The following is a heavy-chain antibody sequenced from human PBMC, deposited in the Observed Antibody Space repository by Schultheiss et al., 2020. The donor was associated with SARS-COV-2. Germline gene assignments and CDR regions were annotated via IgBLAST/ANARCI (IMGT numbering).Heavy chain of an antibody. CDR3: VRVVRFDYSTSYWDY. CDR1: GFTFSRFG. CDR2: IRPDGSDT. D-gene: IGHD2-2*01. V-gene: IGHV3-7*03. Sequence: GGSLRLSCAASGFTFSRFGMHWVRQAPGKGLEWVASIRPDGSDTYYVDSVNGRFTISRDNVKNSLYLHMSSLRAEDTAVYYCVRVVRFDYSTSYWDYWGQGTLVTVSS. J-gene: IGHJ4*02.